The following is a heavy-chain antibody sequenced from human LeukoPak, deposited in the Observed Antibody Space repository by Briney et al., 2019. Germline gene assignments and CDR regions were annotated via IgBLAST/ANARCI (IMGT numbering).Heavy chain of an antibody. Sequence: ASVKVSCKASGYTFTCYAMHWVRQAPGQRLEWMGWINAGNGNTKYSQKFQGRVTITRDTSASTAYMELSSLRSEDTAVYYCATVDGGTEYFDYWGQGTLVTVSS. J-gene: IGHJ4*02. CDR3: ATVDGGTEYFDY. D-gene: IGHD3-16*01. V-gene: IGHV1-3*01. CDR1: GYTFTCYA. CDR2: INAGNGNT.